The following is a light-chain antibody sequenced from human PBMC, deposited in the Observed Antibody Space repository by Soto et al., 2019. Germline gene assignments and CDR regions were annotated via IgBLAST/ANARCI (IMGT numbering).Light chain of an antibody. J-gene: IGKJ3*01. Sequence: EIVLTQSPATLSLSPGERATLSCRASQSVSSYLAWYQQKPGQAPRLLIYDASNRATGIPARFSRSGSGTDFTLTISSLEPEDFAVYYCQQRSNWPPIFTFGPVTTVDIK. CDR3: QQRSNWPPIFT. CDR1: QSVSSY. CDR2: DAS. V-gene: IGKV3-11*01.